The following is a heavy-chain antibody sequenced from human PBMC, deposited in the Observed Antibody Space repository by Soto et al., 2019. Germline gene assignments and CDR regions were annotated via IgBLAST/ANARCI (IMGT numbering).Heavy chain of an antibody. Sequence: SETLSLTCTVSGGSISSYYWSWIRQPPGKGLEWIGYIYYSGSTNYNPSLKSRITISVDTSKNQFSLKLSSVTAADTAVYYCARGVRSNYYDSSGYYWSWFDAWGQGALLTV. CDR2: IYYSGST. CDR3: ARGVRSNYYDSSGYYWSWFDA. V-gene: IGHV4-59*01. D-gene: IGHD3-22*01. CDR1: GGSISSYY. J-gene: IGHJ5*02.